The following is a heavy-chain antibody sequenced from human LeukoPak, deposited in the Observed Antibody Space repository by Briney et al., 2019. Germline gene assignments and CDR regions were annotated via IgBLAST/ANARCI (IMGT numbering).Heavy chain of an antibody. CDR1: GFTFSSYG. J-gene: IGHJ4*02. CDR3: AKGGGYGELSSYFDY. CDR2: ISGSGGST. V-gene: IGHV3-23*01. Sequence: GGSLRLSCAASGFTFSSYGMSWVRQAPGKGLEWVSAISGSGGSTYYADSVKGRFTISRDNSKNTPYLQMNSLRAEDTAVYYCAKGGGYGELSSYFDYWGQGTLVTVSS. D-gene: IGHD3-16*02.